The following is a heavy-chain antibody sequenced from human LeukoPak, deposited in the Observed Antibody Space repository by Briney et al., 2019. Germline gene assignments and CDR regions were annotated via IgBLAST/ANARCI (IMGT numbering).Heavy chain of an antibody. CDR2: IRYDGSKK. Sequence: PGGSLRLSCAASGFTFSSYGMHWVRQAPGKGLEWVAFIRYDGSKKKYAGSVKGRFTISRDNSKNTLYLQMNSLRAEDTAVYYCARVLAGSGNAFDIWGQGTMVTVSS. CDR3: ARVLAGSGNAFDI. CDR1: GFTFSSYG. J-gene: IGHJ3*02. V-gene: IGHV3-30*02. D-gene: IGHD2-15*01.